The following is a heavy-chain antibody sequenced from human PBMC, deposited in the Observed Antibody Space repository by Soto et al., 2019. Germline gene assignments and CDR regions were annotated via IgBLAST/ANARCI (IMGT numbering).Heavy chain of an antibody. V-gene: IGHV4-31*01. Sequence: QVQLQESGPGLVKPSQTLSLTCTVSGGSISSGGYYWSWIRQHPGKGLEWIGYIYYSGSTYYNPYLENPLTISVDSSKNQSALKVGSVTAAATAVYYYASVRDCSRTSCYDFAYWGKGTLVTVSA. CDR2: IYYSGST. J-gene: IGHJ4*02. D-gene: IGHD2-2*01. CDR3: ASVRDCSRTSCYDFAY. CDR1: GGSISSGGYY.